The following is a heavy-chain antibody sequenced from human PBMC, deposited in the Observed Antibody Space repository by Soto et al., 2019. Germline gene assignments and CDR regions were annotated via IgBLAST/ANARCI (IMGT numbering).Heavy chain of an antibody. D-gene: IGHD1-7*01. CDR1: GGSFSGYY. V-gene: IGHV4-34*01. J-gene: IGHJ6*02. CDR2: INHSGST. Sequence: SETLSLTCAVYGGSFSGYYWSWIRQPPGKGLEWIGEINHSGSTNYNPSLKSRVTISVDTSKNQFSLKLSSVTAADTAVYYCAREESGITGTTKIIYYCGMDVRGQGTTVTVSS. CDR3: AREESGITGTTKIIYYCGMDV.